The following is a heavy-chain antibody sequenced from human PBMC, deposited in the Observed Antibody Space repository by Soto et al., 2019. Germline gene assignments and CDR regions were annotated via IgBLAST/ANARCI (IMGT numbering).Heavy chain of an antibody. J-gene: IGHJ6*02. CDR1: GYSFTDYY. CDR3: ARDIPPGGMDV. D-gene: IGHD2-21*01. V-gene: IGHV1-46*01. CDR2: INPSGDYT. Sequence: ASVKVSCKASGYSFTDYYMHWVRQAPGQGLEWMGIINPSGDYTAYSQKFQGRVTMTRDTSTRTVYMEVSSLRSDDTAVYYCARDIPPGGMDVWGQGTTVTVSS.